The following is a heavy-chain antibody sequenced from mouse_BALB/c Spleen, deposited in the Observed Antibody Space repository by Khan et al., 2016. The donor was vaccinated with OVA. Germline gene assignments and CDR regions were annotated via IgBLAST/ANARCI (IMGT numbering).Heavy chain of an antibody. Sequence: QIQLVQSGPELKKPGETVKISCKASGYTLTNYGMNWVKQAPGKGLKWMGWINTYTGEATYADDFKGRFAFSLETSASTAYLQINNRKTEDTATYFCSRSNGNYWFAYWGQGTLVTVSA. J-gene: IGHJ3*01. CDR2: INTYTGEA. CDR3: SRSNGNYWFAY. V-gene: IGHV9-3-1*01. CDR1: GYTLTNYG. D-gene: IGHD2-1*01.